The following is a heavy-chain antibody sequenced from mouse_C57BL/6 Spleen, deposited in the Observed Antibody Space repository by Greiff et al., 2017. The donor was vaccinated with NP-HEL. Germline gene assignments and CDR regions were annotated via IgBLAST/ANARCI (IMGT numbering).Heavy chain of an antibody. CDR2: INPGSGGT. J-gene: IGHJ4*01. V-gene: IGHV1-54*01. Sequence: QVQLKQSGAELVRPGTSVKVSCKASGYAFTNYLIEWVKQRPGQGLEWIGVINPGSGGTNYNEKFKGKATLTADKSSSTAYMQLSSLTSEDSAVYFCARWGSTTFYAMDYWGQGTSVTVSS. D-gene: IGHD2-1*01. CDR3: ARWGSTTFYAMDY. CDR1: GYAFTNYL.